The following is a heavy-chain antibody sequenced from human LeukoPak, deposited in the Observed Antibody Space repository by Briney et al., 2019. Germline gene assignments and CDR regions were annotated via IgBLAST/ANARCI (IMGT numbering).Heavy chain of an antibody. V-gene: IGHV3-21*01. J-gene: IGHJ5*02. CDR1: GFTFSSYS. CDR3: ARHSSGFYGWFDP. CDR2: ISSSTSYI. D-gene: IGHD3-22*01. Sequence: GGSLRLSCAASGFTFSSYSMNWIRQAPGKGLEWVSSISSSTSYIYYADSVKGRFTISKDNAKNSLYLQMNSLRAEGTAVYYCARHSSGFYGWFDPWARERWSPSPQ.